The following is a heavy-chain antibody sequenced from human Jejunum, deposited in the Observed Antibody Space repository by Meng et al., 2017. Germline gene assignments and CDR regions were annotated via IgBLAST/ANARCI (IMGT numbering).Heavy chain of an antibody. CDR1: GGSFSGHY. J-gene: IGHJ4*02. CDR2: INDSGST. D-gene: IGHD3-3*01. V-gene: IGHV4-34*01. Sequence: QVQLQPCGARLLKPSVTLSLTCAVYGGSFSGHYCTWIRQPPGKGLEWIGEINDSGSTHYNPSLGSRVTISVDTSKSQFSLKLISVTAADTGVYYCVDSKWSANYWGQGTLVTVSS. CDR3: VDSKWSANY.